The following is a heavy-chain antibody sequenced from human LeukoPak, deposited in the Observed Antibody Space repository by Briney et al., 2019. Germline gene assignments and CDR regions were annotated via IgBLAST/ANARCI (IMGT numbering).Heavy chain of an antibody. V-gene: IGHV3-30-3*01. CDR1: GFTFSSYA. CDR3: ARDPAPSGSYCFDY. Sequence: GGSLRLSCAAPGFTFSSYAMHWVRQAPGKGLEWVAVISYDGSNKYYADSVKGRFTISRDNSKNTLYLQMNSLRAEDTAVYYCARDPAPSGSYCFDYWGQGTLVTVSS. J-gene: IGHJ4*02. CDR2: ISYDGSNK. D-gene: IGHD1-26*01.